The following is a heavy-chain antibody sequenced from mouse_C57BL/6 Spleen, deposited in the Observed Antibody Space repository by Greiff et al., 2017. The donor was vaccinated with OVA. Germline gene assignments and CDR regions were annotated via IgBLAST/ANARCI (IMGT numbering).Heavy chain of an antibody. D-gene: IGHD1-1*02. CDR3: ASRGSHWYFDV. V-gene: IGHV1-59*01. CDR1: GYTFTSYW. CDR2: IDPSDSYT. J-gene: IGHJ1*03. Sequence: QVQLQQPGAELVRPGTSVKLSCKASGYTFTSYWMHWVKQRPGQGLEWIGVIDPSDSYTNYNQKFKGKATLTVDTSSSTAYMQLSSLTSEDSAVYYCASRGSHWYFDVWGTGTTVTVSS.